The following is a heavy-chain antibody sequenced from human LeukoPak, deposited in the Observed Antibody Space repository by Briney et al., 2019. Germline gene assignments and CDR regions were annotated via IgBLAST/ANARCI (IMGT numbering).Heavy chain of an antibody. CDR2: INHSGST. J-gene: IGHJ1*01. CDR1: GVSFSGYY. CDR3: AGAPRRIAVAGKALQH. V-gene: IGHV4-34*01. D-gene: IGHD6-19*01. Sequence: PSETLSLTCAVYGVSFSGYYWSWIRQPPGKGLEWIGEINHSGSTNYNPSLKSRVTISVDTSKNQFSLKLSSVTAADTAVYYCAGAPRRIAVAGKALQHWGQGTLVTVSS.